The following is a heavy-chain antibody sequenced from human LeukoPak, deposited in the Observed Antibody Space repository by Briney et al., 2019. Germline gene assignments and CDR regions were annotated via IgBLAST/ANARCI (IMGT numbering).Heavy chain of an antibody. Sequence: GGSLRLSCAASGFTFSSYSMNWVRQAPGKGLEWVAFIPHDGNNKYYADSVKGRFTISRDNSKNTLYLQMNSLRADDTAVYFCAKMRAARQNLDGIAFDIWGQVTMVTVSS. CDR1: GFTFSSYS. J-gene: IGHJ3*02. CDR3: AKMRAARQNLDGIAFDI. CDR2: IPHDGNNK. V-gene: IGHV3-30*02. D-gene: IGHD6-13*01.